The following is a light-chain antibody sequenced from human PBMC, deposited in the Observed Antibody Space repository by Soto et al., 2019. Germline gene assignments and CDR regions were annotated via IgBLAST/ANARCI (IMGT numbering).Light chain of an antibody. CDR1: SSDVGGYNY. V-gene: IGLV2-14*01. Sequence: QSALTQPASGSGSPGQSITISCTGTSSDVGGYNYVSWYQQHPGKAPKLMIYDVSNRPSGVSNRFSGSKSGNTASLTISGLQDEDEADYYCSSYTSSSTYVVFGGGTKVTVL. CDR2: DVS. CDR3: SSYTSSSTYVV. J-gene: IGLJ2*01.